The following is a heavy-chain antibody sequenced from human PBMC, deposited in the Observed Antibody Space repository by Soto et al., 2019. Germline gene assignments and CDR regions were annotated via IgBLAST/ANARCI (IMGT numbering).Heavy chain of an antibody. Sequence: PGGSLRLSCAASGFTFTSHAMRWVLQAPGKGLDWVSAISGSGGSTYYADSVKGRFTISRDNSKNTLYLHMNSLRAEDTAVYYCAKDRSRDYDSSGGDAFDIWGQGTMVTV. D-gene: IGHD3-22*01. CDR3: AKDRSRDYDSSGGDAFDI. J-gene: IGHJ3*02. V-gene: IGHV3-23*01. CDR1: GFTFTSHA. CDR2: ISGSGGST.